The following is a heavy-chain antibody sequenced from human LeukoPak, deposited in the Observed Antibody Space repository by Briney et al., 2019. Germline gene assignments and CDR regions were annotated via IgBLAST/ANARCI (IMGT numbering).Heavy chain of an antibody. J-gene: IGHJ4*02. Sequence: GGSLRLSCAASGFTFYNYAMSWVRQAPGKGLEWVSAISGSGGSTFYADSVKGRFTISRDSSKNTLLLQLNSLRAEDTAVYYCAKETELTVSALFDHWGQGTLVTVSS. D-gene: IGHD2-21*02. V-gene: IGHV3-23*01. CDR3: AKETELTVSALFDH. CDR1: GFTFYNYA. CDR2: ISGSGGST.